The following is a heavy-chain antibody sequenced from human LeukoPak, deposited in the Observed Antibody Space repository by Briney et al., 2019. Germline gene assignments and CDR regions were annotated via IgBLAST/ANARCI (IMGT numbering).Heavy chain of an antibody. J-gene: IGHJ4*02. CDR3: AKDFFSSGWYGYPTSDY. Sequence: PGRSLRLSCAASGFTFTSYGMHRVRQAPGKGLEWVAVISYDGSNKYYADSVRGRFTISRDNSKNTLYLQMNSLRAEDTAVYYCAKDFFSSGWYGYPTSDYWGQGTLVTVSS. D-gene: IGHD6-19*01. CDR2: ISYDGSNK. CDR1: GFTFTSYG. V-gene: IGHV3-30*18.